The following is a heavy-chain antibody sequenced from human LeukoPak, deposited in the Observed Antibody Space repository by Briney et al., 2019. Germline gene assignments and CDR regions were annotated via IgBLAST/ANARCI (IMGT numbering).Heavy chain of an antibody. CDR3: ARYGSGYSGYDLAFDY. D-gene: IGHD5-12*01. CDR2: ISSSGSTI. CDR1: GFTFSSYE. J-gene: IGHJ4*02. V-gene: IGHV3-48*03. Sequence: GGSLRLSCSASGFTFSSYEMNWVRQAPGKGLEWGSYISSSGSTIYYADSVKGRFTISRDNAKNSLYLQMNSLRAEDTAVYYCARYGSGYSGYDLAFDYWGQGTLVTVSS.